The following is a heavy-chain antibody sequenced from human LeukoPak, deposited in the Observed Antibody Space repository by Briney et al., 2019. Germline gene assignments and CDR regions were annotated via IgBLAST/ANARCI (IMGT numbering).Heavy chain of an antibody. CDR3: SGDRTGQQLISRKDYYYMDV. J-gene: IGHJ6*03. Sequence: GGSLRLSCAASGFTVSSTYMTWVRQAPGKGLEWVSIIYIDGTTYYSDSVKSRFTISRENTKNTMYFLMISLIAEDTAVIYCSGDRTGQQLISRKDYYYMDVWAKGTTVTIS. CDR1: GFTVSSTY. V-gene: IGHV3-66*01. CDR2: IYIDGTT. D-gene: IGHD6-13*01.